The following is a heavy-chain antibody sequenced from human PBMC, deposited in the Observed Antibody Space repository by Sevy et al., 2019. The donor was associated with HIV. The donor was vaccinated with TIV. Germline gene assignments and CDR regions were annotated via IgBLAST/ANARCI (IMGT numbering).Heavy chain of an antibody. V-gene: IGHV3-21*01. D-gene: IGHD6-19*01. J-gene: IGHJ4*02. CDR1: GFTFSSYS. CDR3: AREAQPSSIAVAGRGGFDY. CDR2: ISSSSSYI. Sequence: GGSLRLSCAASGFTFSSYSMNWVRQAPGKGLEWVSSISSSSSYIYYADSVKGRFTISRDNAKNSLYLQMNSLRAEDTAVYYCAREAQPSSIAVAGRGGFDYWGQGTLVTVSS.